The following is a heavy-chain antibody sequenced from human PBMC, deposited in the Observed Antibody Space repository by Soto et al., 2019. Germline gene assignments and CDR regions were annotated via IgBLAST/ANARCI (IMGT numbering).Heavy chain of an antibody. V-gene: IGHV4-59*01. D-gene: IGHD3-10*01. J-gene: IGHJ6*03. CDR1: GGSIISYY. CDR2: IYYSGST. Sequence: SETLSLTCTVSGGSIISYYWSLIRQPPGKGLEWIGYIYYSGSTNYNPSLKSRVTISVDTSKNQFSLKLSSVTAADTAVYYCARARITMVRGVIINRANYYMDVWGKGTTVTVSS. CDR3: ARARITMVRGVIINRANYYMDV.